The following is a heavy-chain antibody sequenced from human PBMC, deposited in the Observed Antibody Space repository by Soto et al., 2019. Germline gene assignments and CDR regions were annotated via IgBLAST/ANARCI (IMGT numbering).Heavy chain of an antibody. CDR3: ARDTYLDSSGPTYYYYYGIDV. CDR2: ISYDGGKK. D-gene: IGHD3-22*01. CDR1: GFTFTDYA. V-gene: IGHV3-30-3*01. Sequence: QVQLVESGGGVVQPGRSLRLSCAASGFTFTDYALHWVRQAPGKVLEWVAVISYDGGKKYDAYSVKGRLTISRDNSKNAVYLQTNSLRVEDTAVYYCARDTYLDSSGPTYYYYYGIDVWGQGTTVTVSS. J-gene: IGHJ6*02.